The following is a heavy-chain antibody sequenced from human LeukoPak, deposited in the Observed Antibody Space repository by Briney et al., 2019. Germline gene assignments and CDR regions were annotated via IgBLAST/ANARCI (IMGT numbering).Heavy chain of an antibody. CDR1: GGSISYYY. Sequence: PSETLSLTCTVSGGSISYYYWSWIRQPPGKGLEWIGHIYYSGNTNYNPSLKSRVTISVDTSKNQFSLKLSSVTAADTAVYYCANWSGYGQLYWGQGTLVTVSS. CDR2: IYYSGNT. V-gene: IGHV4-59*08. CDR3: ANWSGYGQLY. D-gene: IGHD5-18*01. J-gene: IGHJ4*02.